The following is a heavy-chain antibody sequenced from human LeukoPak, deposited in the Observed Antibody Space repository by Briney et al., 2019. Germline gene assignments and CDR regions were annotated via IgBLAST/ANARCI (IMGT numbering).Heavy chain of an antibody. CDR2: INHSGST. CDR3: ASRLPRDY. V-gene: IGHV4-34*01. CDR1: GGSFSGYY. D-gene: IGHD4-11*01. Sequence: SETLSLTCAVYGGSFSGYYWSWIRQPPGKGLEWIGEINHSGSTNYNPSLKSRVTISVDTSKNQFSLKLSSVTAADTAVYYCASRLPRDYWGQGTLVTVSS. J-gene: IGHJ4*02.